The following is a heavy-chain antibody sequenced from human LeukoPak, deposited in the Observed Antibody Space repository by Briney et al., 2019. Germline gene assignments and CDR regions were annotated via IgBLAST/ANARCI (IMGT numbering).Heavy chain of an antibody. J-gene: IGHJ4*02. CDR2: ISGTSSSI. Sequence: GGSLRLSCSASGFTFSSYTMNWVRQAPGKGLEWVSCISGTSSSIYYVDSVKGRFTISRDNAKNSLYLQMNSLRAEDTAVYYCARKAYGSGLYYFDCWGQGNLVTVSS. CDR1: GFTFSSYT. CDR3: ARKAYGSGLYYFDC. V-gene: IGHV3-48*04. D-gene: IGHD3-10*01.